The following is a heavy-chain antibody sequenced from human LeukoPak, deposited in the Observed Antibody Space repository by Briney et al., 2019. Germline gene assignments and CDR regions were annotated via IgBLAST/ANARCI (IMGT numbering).Heavy chain of an antibody. D-gene: IGHD2-15*01. Sequence: SETLSLTCAVYGGSFSGYDWSWIRQAPGKGLEWIGEINYSGSTNYNASLKSRVTISVDTSNNQFSLKLSSVPAADTAVYYCARGGGPVAATPYYFDYWGQGTLVTVSS. J-gene: IGHJ4*02. CDR1: GGSFSGYD. CDR2: INYSGST. V-gene: IGHV4-34*01. CDR3: ARGGGPVAATPYYFDY.